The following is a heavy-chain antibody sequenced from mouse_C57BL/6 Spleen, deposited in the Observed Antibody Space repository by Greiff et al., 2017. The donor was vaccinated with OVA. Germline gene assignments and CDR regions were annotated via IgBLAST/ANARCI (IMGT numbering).Heavy chain of an antibody. J-gene: IGHJ3*01. Sequence: VQLQQPGAELVKPGASVKLSCKASGYTFTSYWMQWVKQRPGQGLEWIGEIDPSDSYTNYNQKFKGKATLTVDTSSSTAYMQLSSLTSEDSAVYYCARDSSGSNWSAWFAYWGQGTLVTVSA. CDR1: GYTFTSYW. V-gene: IGHV1-50*01. CDR2: IDPSDSYT. CDR3: ARDSSGSNWSAWFAY. D-gene: IGHD3-2*02.